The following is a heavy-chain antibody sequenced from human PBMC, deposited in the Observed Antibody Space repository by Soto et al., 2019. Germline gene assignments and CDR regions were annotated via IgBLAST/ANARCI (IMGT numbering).Heavy chain of an antibody. CDR3: AREREAKQWLGPSYYYYYYMDV. J-gene: IGHJ6*03. V-gene: IGHV1-8*01. D-gene: IGHD6-19*01. Sequence: QVQLVQSGAEVKKPGASVKVSCKASGYTFTSYDINWVRQATGQGLEWMGWMNPNSGNTGYAQKFQGRVTMARNTSISTAYMELSSLRSEDTAVYYCAREREAKQWLGPSYYYYYYMDVWGKGTTVTVSS. CDR2: MNPNSGNT. CDR1: GYTFTSYD.